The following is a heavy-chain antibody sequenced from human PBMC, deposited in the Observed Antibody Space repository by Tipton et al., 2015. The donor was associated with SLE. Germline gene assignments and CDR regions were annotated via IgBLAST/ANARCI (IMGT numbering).Heavy chain of an antibody. D-gene: IGHD3-3*01. Sequence: TLSLTCTVSGGSISSSSYYWGWIRQPPGKGLEGIGSIYYSGSTYYNPSLKSRVTISVDTSKNQFSRKLSSVTAADTAVYYCAREPLEVREWFDLWGRGSLVTASS. V-gene: IGHV4-39*07. CDR3: AREPLEVREWFDL. CDR1: GGSISSSSYY. CDR2: IYYSGST. J-gene: IGHJ2*01.